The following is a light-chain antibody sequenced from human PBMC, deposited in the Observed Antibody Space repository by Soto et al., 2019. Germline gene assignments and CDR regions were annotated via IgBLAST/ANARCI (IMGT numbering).Light chain of an antibody. CDR3: QQTHAVPLT. CDR2: GAS. J-gene: IGKJ1*01. CDR1: QPISNY. V-gene: IGKV1-39*01. Sequence: DVQMTQSPYSLSDSVGDTVTIACRASQPISNYLNWYQQKPGEVPKVLIFGASSLRSGVPSRFSGTGYGTDFTLTINKLHPDDIATYYCQQTHAVPLTFGQGT.